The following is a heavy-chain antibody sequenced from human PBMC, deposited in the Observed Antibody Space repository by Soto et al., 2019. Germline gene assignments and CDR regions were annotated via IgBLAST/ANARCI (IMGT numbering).Heavy chain of an antibody. Sequence: PGGSLRLACAASGFTFSSYSMNWVRQAPGKGLEWVSYISSSSSTIYYADSVKGRFTISRDNAKNSLYLQMNSLRDEDTAVYYCARSLYCSGGSCYSPFDYWGQGTLVTVSS. D-gene: IGHD2-15*01. CDR2: ISSSSSTI. CDR1: GFTFSSYS. CDR3: ARSLYCSGGSCYSPFDY. V-gene: IGHV3-48*02. J-gene: IGHJ4*02.